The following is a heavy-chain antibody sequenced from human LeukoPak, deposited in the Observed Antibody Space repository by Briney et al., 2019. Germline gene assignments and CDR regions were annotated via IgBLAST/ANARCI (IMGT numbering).Heavy chain of an antibody. CDR1: GYTFTSYA. D-gene: IGHD6-13*01. V-gene: IGHV7-4-1*02. CDR3: AREEVGIAAAGTDYYGMDV. Sequence: ASVKVSCKASGYTFTSYAMNWVRQAPGQGLEWMGWINTNTGNPTYAQGFTGRFVFSLDTSVSTAYLQISSLKAEDTAVYYCAREEVGIAAAGTDYYGMDVWGQGTTVTVSS. CDR2: INTNTGNP. J-gene: IGHJ6*02.